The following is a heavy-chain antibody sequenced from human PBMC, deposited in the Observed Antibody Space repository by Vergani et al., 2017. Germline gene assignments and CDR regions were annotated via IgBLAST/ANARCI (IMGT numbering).Heavy chain of an antibody. Sequence: QVRLQESGPGLVKPSETLSLTCSVSGGSMSGYYWSWIRQPPGKELEWIGYMHHSGSTNYNPSLETRVTISGDTSKNQFSLTLTSVTAADTAVYYCASDTHSGQRADRWGQGILVTVTS. D-gene: IGHD6-19*01. V-gene: IGHV4-59*01. CDR3: ASDTHSGQRADR. CDR1: GGSMSGYY. J-gene: IGHJ5*02. CDR2: MHHSGST.